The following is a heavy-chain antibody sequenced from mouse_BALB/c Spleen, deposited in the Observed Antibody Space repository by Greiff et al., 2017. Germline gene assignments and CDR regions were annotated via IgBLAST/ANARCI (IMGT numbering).Heavy chain of an antibody. V-gene: IGHV5-12-1*01. CDR1: GFAFSSYD. D-gene: IGHD2-14*01. CDR3: ARDYRYTGAMDY. CDR2: ISSGGGST. Sequence: EVQLVESGGGLVKPGGSLKLSCAASGFAFSSYDMSWVRQTPEKRLEWVAYISSGGGSTYYPDTVKGRFTISRDNAKNTLYLQMSSLKSEDTAMYYCARDYRYTGAMDYWGQGTSVTVSS. J-gene: IGHJ4*01.